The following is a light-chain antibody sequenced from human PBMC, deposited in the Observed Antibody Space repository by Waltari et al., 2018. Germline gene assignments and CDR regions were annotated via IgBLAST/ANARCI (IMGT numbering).Light chain of an antibody. V-gene: IGKV3-11*01. CDR1: PSVGTY. J-gene: IGKJ4*01. Sequence: CRASPSVGTYLACYHKRPGQSPRLLIDAASYWATGIPARFSGSGSETDFTLTISSLQPEDFAVYYCQQRRNWPLTFGGGTRVQI. CDR2: AAS. CDR3: QQRRNWPLT.